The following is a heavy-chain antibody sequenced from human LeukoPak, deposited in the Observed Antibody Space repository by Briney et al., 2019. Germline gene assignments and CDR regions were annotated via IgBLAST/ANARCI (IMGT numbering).Heavy chain of an antibody. D-gene: IGHD3-22*01. CDR3: ARLSSGWSRYYYGMDV. J-gene: IGHJ6*02. CDR2: IYYSGST. Sequence: PSETLSLTCTVSGGSISSSSYYWGWIRQPPGKGLEWIGYIYYSGSTNYNPSLKSRVTISVDTSKNQFSLKLSSVTAADTAVYYCARLSSGWSRYYYGMDVWGQGTTVTVSS. V-gene: IGHV4-61*05. CDR1: GGSISSSSYY.